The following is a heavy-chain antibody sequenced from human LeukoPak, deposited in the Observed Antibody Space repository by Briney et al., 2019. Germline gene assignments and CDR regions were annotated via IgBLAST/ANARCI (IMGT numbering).Heavy chain of an antibody. D-gene: IGHD3-10*01. J-gene: IGHJ4*02. Sequence: GGSLRLSCAASGFTFSSYAMSWVCQAPGKGLQWVSAISSSGSSTYYADSVNGHFTISRDNSKNTLYLQFNSLRVEDTAVYYCAKMMTASGSRFDYWGQGTLVTVSS. V-gene: IGHV3-23*01. CDR1: GFTFSSYA. CDR2: ISSSGSST. CDR3: AKMMTASGSRFDY.